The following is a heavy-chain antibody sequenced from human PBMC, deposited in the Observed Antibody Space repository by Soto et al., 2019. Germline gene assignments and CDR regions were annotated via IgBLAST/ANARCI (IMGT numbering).Heavy chain of an antibody. Sequence: ASVKVSCKASGYTFTIYAMHWVRQAPGQRLEWMGWINAGNGNTKYSQKFQGRVTITRDTSASTAYMELSSLRSEDTAVYYCARLAAAGIHFDYWGQGTLVTVSS. CDR3: ARLAAAGIHFDY. V-gene: IGHV1-3*01. CDR2: INAGNGNT. CDR1: GYTFTIYA. J-gene: IGHJ4*02. D-gene: IGHD6-13*01.